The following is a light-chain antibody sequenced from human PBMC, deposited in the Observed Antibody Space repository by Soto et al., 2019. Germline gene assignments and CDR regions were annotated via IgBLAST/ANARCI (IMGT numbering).Light chain of an antibody. V-gene: IGKV3-20*01. CDR2: GAS. Sequence: EIVLTQSPGTLSLSPGERATLSCRASQSVSSSYLAWYQQKPGQAPRLLIYGASSRATGIPDRFSGSGSGTDFTLTISRLEPEEFAVYYCQQSGSSLFTFGPGTKVDIQ. CDR1: QSVSSSY. J-gene: IGKJ3*01. CDR3: QQSGSSLFT.